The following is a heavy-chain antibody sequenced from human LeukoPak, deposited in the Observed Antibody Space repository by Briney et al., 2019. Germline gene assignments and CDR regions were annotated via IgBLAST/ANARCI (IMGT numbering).Heavy chain of an antibody. J-gene: IGHJ4*02. CDR2: ISYDGSNK. CDR3: ARVNMVRGVVVDY. V-gene: IGHV3-30*03. D-gene: IGHD3-10*01. CDR1: GFTFSENT. Sequence: GGSLRLSCAASGFTFSENTIHWVRQAPGKGLEWVAVISYDGSNKYYADSVRGRFTISRDNSKNTLYLQMNSLRAEDTAVYYCARVNMVRGVVVDYWGQGTLVTVSS.